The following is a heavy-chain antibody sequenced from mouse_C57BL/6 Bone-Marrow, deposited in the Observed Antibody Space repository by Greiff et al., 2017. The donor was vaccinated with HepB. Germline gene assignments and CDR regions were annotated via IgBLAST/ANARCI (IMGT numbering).Heavy chain of an antibody. D-gene: IGHD1-1*01. J-gene: IGHJ2*01. CDR1: GYSITSGYY. CDR2: ISYDGSN. CDR3: ARGFITTVVAHFDY. V-gene: IGHV3-6*01. Sequence: EVKLMESGPGLVKPSQSLSLTCSVTGYSITSGYYWNWIRQFPGNKLEWMGYISYDGSNNYNPSLKNRISITRDTSKNQFFLKLNSVTTEDTATYYCARGFITTVVAHFDYWGQGTTLTVSS.